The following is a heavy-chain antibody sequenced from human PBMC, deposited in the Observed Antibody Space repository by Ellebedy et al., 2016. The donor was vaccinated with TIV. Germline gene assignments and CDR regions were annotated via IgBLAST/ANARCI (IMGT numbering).Heavy chain of an antibody. V-gene: IGHV4-34*01. CDR2: INHSGST. Sequence: MPSETLSLTCAVYGGSFSGYYWSWIRHPTGKGLEWIGEINHSGSTNYNPSLKSRFTISVDTSKNQFSLKLSSVTAADTAVYYSARAAGGNSETDYWGQGTLGTVSS. CDR3: ARAAGGNSETDY. D-gene: IGHD4-23*01. CDR1: GGSFSGYY. J-gene: IGHJ4*02.